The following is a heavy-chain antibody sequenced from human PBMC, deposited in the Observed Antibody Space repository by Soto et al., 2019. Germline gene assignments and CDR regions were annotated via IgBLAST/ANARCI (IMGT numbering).Heavy chain of an antibody. J-gene: IGHJ6*02. D-gene: IGHD5-12*01. CDR3: ARALFPDVDIYAMDV. V-gene: IGHV3-33*01. CDR2: IWNDGSNK. Sequence: PGESLKISCAASGFTFRDHAMHWVLQAPCKGREWLAIIWNDGSNKFYAGSVQGRFTISRDNSKNTVYLQMNTLSAEDTAVYYCARALFPDVDIYAMDVWGQGTTVTVSS. CDR1: GFTFRDHA.